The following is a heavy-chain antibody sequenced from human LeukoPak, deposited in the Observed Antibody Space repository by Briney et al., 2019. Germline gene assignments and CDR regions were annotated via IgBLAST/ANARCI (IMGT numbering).Heavy chain of an antibody. Sequence: GGSLRLSCAASGFTFSNYWMSWVRQAPGKGLEWVANTKQDGSEEYYVDSVKGRLTISKDNAKNSLYLQMNSLRAEDTAVYYCARDSIRGRPLVAFDIWGQGTMVTVSS. D-gene: IGHD6-13*01. CDR1: GFTFSNYW. CDR2: TKQDGSEE. J-gene: IGHJ3*02. CDR3: ARDSIRGRPLVAFDI. V-gene: IGHV3-7*01.